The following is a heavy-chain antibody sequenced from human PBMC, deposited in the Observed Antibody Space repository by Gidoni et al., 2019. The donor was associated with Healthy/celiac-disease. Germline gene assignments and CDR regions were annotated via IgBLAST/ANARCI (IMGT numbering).Heavy chain of an antibody. CDR2: IYYSGST. Sequence: QVQLPESCPGLVQPSQTLSLTCTVSGGSISSGDSYWSWIRQPPGKGLEWIGYIYYSGSTYYNPSLKSRVTISVDTSKNQFSLKLSSVTAADTAVYYCAREMGSRAVAGDENWFDPWGQGTLVTVSS. CDR3: AREMGSRAVAGDENWFDP. V-gene: IGHV4-30-4*01. CDR1: GGSISSGDSY. J-gene: IGHJ5*02. D-gene: IGHD6-19*01.